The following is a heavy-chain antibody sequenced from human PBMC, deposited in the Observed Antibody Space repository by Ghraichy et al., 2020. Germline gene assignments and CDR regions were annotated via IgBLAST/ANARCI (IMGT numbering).Heavy chain of an antibody. D-gene: IGHD2-15*01. CDR2: IYSGGST. CDR3: ARVGGYCSGGSCYSTHYYGMDV. Sequence: GSLRLSCAASGFTVSSNYMSWVRQAPGKGLEWVSVIYSGGSTYYADSVKGRFTISRDNSKNTLYLQMNSLRAEDTAVYYCARVGGYCSGGSCYSTHYYGMDVWGQGTTVTVSS. J-gene: IGHJ6*02. CDR1: GFTVSSNY. V-gene: IGHV3-53*01.